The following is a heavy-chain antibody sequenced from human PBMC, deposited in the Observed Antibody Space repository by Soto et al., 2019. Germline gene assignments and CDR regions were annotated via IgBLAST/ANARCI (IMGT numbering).Heavy chain of an antibody. Sequence: SETLSLTCAVSGGSISSGGYSWSWIRQPPGKGLEWIGYIYHSGSTYYNPSLKSRVTISVDKSKNQFSLKLSSVTAADTAVYYCARVGVLWSGYAIHYYYYGMDVWGQGTTVTVSS. CDR2: IYHSGST. J-gene: IGHJ6*02. V-gene: IGHV4-30-2*01. CDR1: GGSISSGGYS. CDR3: ARVGVLWSGYAIHYYYYGMDV. D-gene: IGHD3-3*01.